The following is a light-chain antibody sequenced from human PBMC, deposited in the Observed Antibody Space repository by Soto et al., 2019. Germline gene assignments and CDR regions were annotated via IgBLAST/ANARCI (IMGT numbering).Light chain of an antibody. V-gene: IGLV2-14*01. J-gene: IGLJ1*01. CDR2: EVS. Sequence: LTQPASVSGSPGQSITISCSGTSADVGGYIYVSWYLQYPGKAPKLMIYEVSNRPSGVSNRFSGSKSGNTASLTISGLRAEDEADYYCSSYTSSNTLVFGSGTKVTVL. CDR1: SADVGGYIY. CDR3: SSYTSSNTLV.